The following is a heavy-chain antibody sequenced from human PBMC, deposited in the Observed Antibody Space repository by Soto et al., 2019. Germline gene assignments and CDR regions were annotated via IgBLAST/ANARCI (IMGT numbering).Heavy chain of an antibody. D-gene: IGHD4-17*01. CDR2: ISGSGGST. Sequence: EVQLLESGGGLVQPGGSLRLSCAASGFTFSSYAMSWVRQAPGKGLEWVSAISGSGGSTYYADSVKGRFTISRDNSKNTLYLQLNRLSAEDTAVYYCAKDLLDYGDLRYFQHWGQGTLVTVSS. V-gene: IGHV3-23*01. CDR1: GFTFSSYA. J-gene: IGHJ1*01. CDR3: AKDLLDYGDLRYFQH.